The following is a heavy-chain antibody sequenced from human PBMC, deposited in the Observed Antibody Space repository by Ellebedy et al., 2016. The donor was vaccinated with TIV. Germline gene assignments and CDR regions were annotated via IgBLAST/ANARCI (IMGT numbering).Heavy chain of an antibody. D-gene: IGHD5-12*01. CDR2: IYYSGNT. V-gene: IGHV4-39*01. CDR3: ARYRAGVVATTNWFDP. J-gene: IGHJ5*02. CDR1: GDSVSNSLYY. Sequence: SETLSLXXSVSGDSVSNSLYYWGWIRQSPGKGLEWIGNIYYSGNTYFNPSLKSRVTISIDTSKNQFSLKVKSVTAADTALYFCARYRAGVVATTNWFDPWGQGTQVTVSS.